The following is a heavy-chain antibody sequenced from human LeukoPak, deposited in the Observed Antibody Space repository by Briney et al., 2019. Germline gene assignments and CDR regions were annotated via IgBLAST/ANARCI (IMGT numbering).Heavy chain of an antibody. Sequence: KPSETLSLTCTVSGGSISSGDHYWSWIRQPPGKGLEWIGYIYYSGSTYYNPSLKSRVTISVDTSKNQFSLQLNSVTPEDTAVYYCARVRTLEYRIVGATSGAFDIWGQGTMVTVSS. CDR2: IYYSGST. CDR3: ARVRTLEYRIVGATSGAFDI. J-gene: IGHJ3*02. V-gene: IGHV4-30-4*01. CDR1: GGSISSGDHY. D-gene: IGHD1-26*01.